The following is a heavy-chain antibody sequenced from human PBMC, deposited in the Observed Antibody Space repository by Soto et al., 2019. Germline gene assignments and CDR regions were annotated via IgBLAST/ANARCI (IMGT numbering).Heavy chain of an antibody. Sequence: EVQLVESGGGLIQPGGSLRLSCAASGFIVSSKYMSWVRQAPGKGLEWVSILYTDDTTYYADSVKGRFTISRGNSKNTLYLQMNSLRAEDTAVYYCARVGAVAAVDYWGQGTLVTVSS. CDR2: LYTDDTT. CDR3: ARVGAVAAVDY. CDR1: GFIVSSKY. D-gene: IGHD6-19*01. J-gene: IGHJ4*02. V-gene: IGHV3-53*01.